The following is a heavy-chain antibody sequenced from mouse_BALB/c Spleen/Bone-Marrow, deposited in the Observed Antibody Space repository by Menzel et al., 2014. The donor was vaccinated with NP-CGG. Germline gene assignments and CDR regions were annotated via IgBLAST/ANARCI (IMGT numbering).Heavy chain of an antibody. V-gene: IGHV1-4*01. CDR2: INPSSGYT. J-gene: IGHJ2*01. CDR3: ARRDDGYVFFDY. CDR1: GYTFTTYT. D-gene: IGHD2-3*01. Sequence: QVQLKESGAELARPGASVKMSCRASGYTFTTYTIHWVRQRPGQGLEWIGYINPSSGYTNYIQKFKDKATLTSDKSSSTAYMQLSSLTSEDSAVHYCARRDDGYVFFDYWGQGTTLPVSS.